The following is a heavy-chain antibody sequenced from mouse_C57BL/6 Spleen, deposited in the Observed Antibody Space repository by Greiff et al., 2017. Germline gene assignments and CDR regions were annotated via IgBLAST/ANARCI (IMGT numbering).Heavy chain of an antibody. Sequence: QVQLQQPGAELVMPGASVKLSCKASGYTFTSYWMPWVQQRPGQGLEWIGEIDPSDSYTNYNHKFKGKFTLTVDNSSSTAYMQLSSLTAEDSAVYYCARLGSSGYWYFDVWGTGTTVTVSS. CDR2: IDPSDSYT. D-gene: IGHD1-1*01. J-gene: IGHJ1*03. CDR1: GYTFTSYW. V-gene: IGHV1-69*01. CDR3: ARLGSSGYWYFDV.